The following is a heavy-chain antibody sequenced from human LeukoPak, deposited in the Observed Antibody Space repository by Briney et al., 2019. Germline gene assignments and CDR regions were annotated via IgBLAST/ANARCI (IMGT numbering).Heavy chain of an antibody. CDR2: ISAYNGNT. Sequence: VSVKVSCKHSRYTISSYGICSVRQAPGQGLEWMGWISAYNGNTNYAQKLQGRVTMTTDTSTSTAYMELRSLRSDDTAVYYCAITSWPSTGEYYFVYWGQGTLVTVSS. CDR3: AITSWPSTGEYYFVY. D-gene: IGHD5/OR15-5a*01. V-gene: IGHV1-18*01. J-gene: IGHJ4*02. CDR1: RYTISSYG.